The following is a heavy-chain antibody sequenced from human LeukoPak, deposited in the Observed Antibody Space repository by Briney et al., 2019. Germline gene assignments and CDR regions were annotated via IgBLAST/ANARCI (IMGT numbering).Heavy chain of an antibody. J-gene: IGHJ4*02. Sequence: GGSLRLSCAASGFTVSSNYMIWVRQAPGKGLEWVSIIYSGGSTYYADSVKGRFTVSRDNSQHTLYLQMKSLRAEDTAVYYCARAVPVAVFYFDYWGQGTLVTVSS. D-gene: IGHD2-2*01. CDR3: ARAVPVAVFYFDY. CDR2: IYSGGST. V-gene: IGHV3-66*01. CDR1: GFTVSSNY.